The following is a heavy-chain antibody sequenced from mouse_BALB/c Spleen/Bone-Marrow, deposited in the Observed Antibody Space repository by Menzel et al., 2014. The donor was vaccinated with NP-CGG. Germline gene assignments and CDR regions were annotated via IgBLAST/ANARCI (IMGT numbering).Heavy chain of an antibody. CDR2: IDPANGNT. D-gene: IGHD1-1*01. V-gene: IGHV14-3*02. CDR1: GFNIKDTY. J-gene: IGHJ3*01. CDR3: APYYYGGSSFAY. Sequence: QLQQSGAELVKPGASVKLSCTASGFNIKDTYMHWVKQRPEQGLEGIGRIDPANGNTKYDPKFQGKATITADTSSNTAYLQLSSLTSEDTAVYYCAPYYYGGSSFAYWVQGTLVTVSA.